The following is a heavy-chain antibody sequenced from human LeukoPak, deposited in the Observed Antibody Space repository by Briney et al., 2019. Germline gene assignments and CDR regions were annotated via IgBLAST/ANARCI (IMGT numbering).Heavy chain of an antibody. Sequence: GGSLRLSCAASGFTFSSYSMNWVRQAPGKGLEWVSSISSSSSYIYYADSVKGRFTISRDSAKTSLYLQMNSLRAEDTAVYYCARDSGAQEGIAAAVFWGQGTLVTVSS. CDR1: GFTFSSYS. J-gene: IGHJ4*02. D-gene: IGHD6-13*01. CDR3: ARDSGAQEGIAAAVF. V-gene: IGHV3-21*04. CDR2: ISSSSSYI.